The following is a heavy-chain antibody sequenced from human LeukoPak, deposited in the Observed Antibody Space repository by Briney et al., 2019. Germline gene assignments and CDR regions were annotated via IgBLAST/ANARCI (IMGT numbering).Heavy chain of an antibody. D-gene: IGHD3-22*01. CDR2: MNPSSGNT. CDR1: GYTFTSYD. Sequence: ASVKVSCKASGYTFTSYDINWVRQATGQGLEWMGWMNPSSGNTGYAQKFQGTVTMTRNTSISTAYMELSSLRSEDTAVYYCARGLSYYYDSSGPLDYWGQGTLVTVSS. J-gene: IGHJ4*02. CDR3: ARGLSYYYDSSGPLDY. V-gene: IGHV1-8*01.